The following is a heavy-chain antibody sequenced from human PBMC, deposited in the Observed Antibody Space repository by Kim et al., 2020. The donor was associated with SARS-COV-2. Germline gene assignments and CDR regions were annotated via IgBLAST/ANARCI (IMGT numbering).Heavy chain of an antibody. CDR1: GGTFSSYA. V-gene: IGHV1-69*13. CDR2: IIPIFGTA. CDR3: ARLPRRLYCSSTSCPSTYYYYGMDV. D-gene: IGHD2-2*01. J-gene: IGHJ6*02. Sequence: SVKVSCKASGGTFSSYAISWVRQAPGQGLEWMGGIIPIFGTANYAQKFQGRVTITADESTSTAYMELSSLRSEDTAVYYCARLPRRLYCSSTSCPSTYYYYGMDVWGQGTTVTVSS.